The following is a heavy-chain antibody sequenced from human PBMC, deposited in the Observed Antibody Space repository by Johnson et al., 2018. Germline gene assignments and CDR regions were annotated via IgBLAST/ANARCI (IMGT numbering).Heavy chain of an antibody. Sequence: VQLVQSGGGLVKPGGSLRLSGAASGFTFSSYSMNWVRQAPGKGLEWVSSISSSSSYIYNADSMKGRFTISRDNAKNSLHLQMNSLRAEDTAVYYCARSQSAYYGDYVGAEYFQHWGQGTLVTVSS. CDR2: ISSSSSYI. V-gene: IGHV3-21*01. CDR1: GFTFSSYS. CDR3: ARSQSAYYGDYVGAEYFQH. J-gene: IGHJ1*01. D-gene: IGHD4-17*01.